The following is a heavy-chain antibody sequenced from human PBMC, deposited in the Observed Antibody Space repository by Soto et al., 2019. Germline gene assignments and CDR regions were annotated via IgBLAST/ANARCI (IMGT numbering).Heavy chain of an antibody. J-gene: IGHJ5*02. Sequence: GASVKVSCKESGGAFSSYAIAWVGQAPGQGLEWMGGIIPIFAIPNYAQKFQGRVAITADESTDTAYMELSSLRSDDTAVYYCAKAAQTRFNWNDLGNWFDTWGQGTLATVSS. CDR3: AKAAQTRFNWNDLGNWFDT. CDR2: IIPIFAIP. CDR1: GGAFSSYA. D-gene: IGHD1-1*01. V-gene: IGHV1-69*13.